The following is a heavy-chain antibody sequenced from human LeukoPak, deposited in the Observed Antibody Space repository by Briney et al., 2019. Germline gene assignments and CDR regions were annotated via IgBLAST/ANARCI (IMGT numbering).Heavy chain of an antibody. D-gene: IGHD2-2*02. J-gene: IGHJ6*02. V-gene: IGHV4-34*01. CDR3: ARGLAVVVPVAIMGHYYYYGMDV. Sequence: SETLSLTCAVYGGSFSGYYWSWIRQPPGKGLEWIGEINHSGSTNYDPSLKSRVTISVDTSKNQFSLKLSSVTAADTAVYCCARGLAVVVPVAIMGHYYYYGMDVWGQGTTVTVSS. CDR2: INHSGST. CDR1: GGSFSGYY.